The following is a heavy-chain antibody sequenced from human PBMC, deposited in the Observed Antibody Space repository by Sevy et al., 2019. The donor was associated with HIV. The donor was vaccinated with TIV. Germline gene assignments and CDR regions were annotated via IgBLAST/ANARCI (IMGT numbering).Heavy chain of an antibody. CDR1: GFTVSNNY. J-gene: IGHJ4*02. CDR3: ARPLSSGCSG. V-gene: IGHV3-53*01. Sequence: GGSLRLSCAVSGFTVSNNYMSWVRQAPGRGLEWVSLLYSSGGTFYADSVKGRFMISRDNSKNTLYLQMNSLRVEDTAVYYCARPLSSGCSGWGQGTLVTVSS. D-gene: IGHD6-19*01. CDR2: LYSSGGT.